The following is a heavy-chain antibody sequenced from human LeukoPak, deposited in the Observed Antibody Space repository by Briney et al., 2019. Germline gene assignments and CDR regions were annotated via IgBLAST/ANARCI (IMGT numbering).Heavy chain of an antibody. CDR1: GGSISSSSYY. Sequence: SETLSLTCSVSGGSISSSSYYWGWIRQPPGKGLEWIGNIYYSGSTYYNPSLKSRVTISVDTSKNQFSLKVSSLTAADTAVYYCARSETFYYFDYWGQGTLVTVSS. J-gene: IGHJ4*02. D-gene: IGHD2/OR15-2a*01. CDR3: ARSETFYYFDY. CDR2: IYYSGST. V-gene: IGHV4-39*07.